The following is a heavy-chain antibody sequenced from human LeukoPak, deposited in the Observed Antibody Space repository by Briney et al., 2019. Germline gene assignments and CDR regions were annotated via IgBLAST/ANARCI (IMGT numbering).Heavy chain of an antibody. V-gene: IGHV4-34*01. CDR2: INHSGST. CDR1: GGSISSYY. CDR3: ARGGVYSYGYSDY. Sequence: SETLSLTCTVSGGSISSYYWSWIRQPPGKGLEWIGEINHSGSTNYNPSLKSRVTISVDTSKNQFSLKLSSVTAADTAVYYCARGGVYSYGYSDYWGQGTLVTVSS. J-gene: IGHJ4*02. D-gene: IGHD5-18*01.